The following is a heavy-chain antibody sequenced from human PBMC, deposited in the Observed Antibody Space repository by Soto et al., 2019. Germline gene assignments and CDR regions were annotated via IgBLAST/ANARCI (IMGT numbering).Heavy chain of an antibody. D-gene: IGHD3-22*01. CDR1: GFTFINAW. J-gene: IGHJ4*02. Sequence: GGSLRLSCAASGFTFINAWIICFRHSALKGLEWVGRIKSKTDGGTTDYAAPVKGRFTISRDDSKNTLYLQMNSLKTEDTAVYYCTTDERYYDSSGSGLWGQGTLVTVSS. CDR2: IKSKTDGGTT. CDR3: TTDERYYDSSGSGL. V-gene: IGHV3-15*01.